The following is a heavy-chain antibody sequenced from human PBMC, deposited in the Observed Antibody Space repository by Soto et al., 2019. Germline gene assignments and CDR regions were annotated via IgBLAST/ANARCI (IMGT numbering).Heavy chain of an antibody. CDR3: ARDLAAGDH. J-gene: IGHJ4*02. D-gene: IGHD6-25*01. CDR2: INPARGST. CDR1: GYTFTHYY. Sequence: QVQLVQSGAEVKKPGASVKLSCRTSGYTFTHYYIHWVRQAPGQGLEWLAIINPARGSTNYAHDFQGTLTLTMDTSTTTLYMELSGLRAEDTAFFYCARDLAAGDHWGQGTLVTVSS. V-gene: IGHV1-46*01.